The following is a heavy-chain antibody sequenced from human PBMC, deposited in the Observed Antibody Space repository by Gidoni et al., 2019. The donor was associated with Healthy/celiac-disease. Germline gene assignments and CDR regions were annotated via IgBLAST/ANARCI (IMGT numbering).Heavy chain of an antibody. CDR2: ISWNSGSI. D-gene: IGHD4-17*01. CDR3: AKALRTVTTFDY. CDR1: GFPFDDYA. Sequence: EVQLVESGGGLVQPGRSLRLSCAASGFPFDDYAMHWVRQAPGKGLEWVSGISWNSGSIGYADSVKGRFTISRDNAKNSLYLQMNSLRAEDTALYYCAKALRTVTTFDYWGQGTLVTVSS. J-gene: IGHJ4*02. V-gene: IGHV3-9*01.